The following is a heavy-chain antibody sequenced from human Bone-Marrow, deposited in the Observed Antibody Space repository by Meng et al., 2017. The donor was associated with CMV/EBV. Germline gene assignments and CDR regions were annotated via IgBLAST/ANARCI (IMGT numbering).Heavy chain of an antibody. J-gene: IGHJ5*02. V-gene: IGHV1-46*04. D-gene: IGHD1-14*01. CDR2: INPSGGGT. CDR1: GYTFSNYN. Sequence: ASSKASCKASGYTFSNYNMHCVRQAPGQGLEWLGIINPSGGGTLYAQKLQGRVTLTTDTSTSTAYREPRSLRPEDTAAYYCGRDVGINWFDPWGQGTLVTVSS. CDR3: GRDVGINWFDP.